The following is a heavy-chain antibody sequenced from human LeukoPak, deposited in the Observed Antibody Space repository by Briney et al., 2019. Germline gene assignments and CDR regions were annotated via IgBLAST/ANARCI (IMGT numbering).Heavy chain of an antibody. D-gene: IGHD3-10*01. CDR2: IYSGGST. CDR3: ARELLWFGELRGYGMDV. V-gene: IGHV3-53*01. CDR1: GFTVSSNY. J-gene: IGHJ6*04. Sequence: GGSLRLSCAASGFTVSSNYMSWVRQAPGKGLEWVSVIYSGGSTYYADSVKGLFTISRDNSKNTLYLQMNSLRAEDTAMYYCARELLWFGELRGYGMDVWGKGTTVTVSS.